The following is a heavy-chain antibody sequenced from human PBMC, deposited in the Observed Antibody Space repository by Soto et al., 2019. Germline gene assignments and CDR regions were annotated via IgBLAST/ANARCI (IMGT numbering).Heavy chain of an antibody. CDR3: ARGKTYEAFDI. CDR2: IYYTGST. Sequence: SETLSLTCTVSGGSINSFYWGWIRQPPGKGLEWIGNIYYTGSTNYSPSLKSRVTISLDPSKNQFSLRLTTVTAADTALYYCARGKTYEAFDIWGPGTMVTVSS. J-gene: IGHJ3*02. CDR1: GGSINSFY. V-gene: IGHV4-59*01.